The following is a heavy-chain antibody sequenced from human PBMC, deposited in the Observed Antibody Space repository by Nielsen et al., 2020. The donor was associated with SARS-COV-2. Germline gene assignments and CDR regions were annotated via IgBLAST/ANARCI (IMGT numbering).Heavy chain of an antibody. J-gene: IGHJ4*02. CDR1: GFTFSSYS. CDR3: TTDGITSPGDY. D-gene: IGHD3-16*01. V-gene: IGHV3-21*03. Sequence: GESLKISCAASGFTFSSYSMNWVRQAPGKGLEWVSSISGSSSYIYYADSVKGRFTISRDNAKNSLYLQMNSLKTEDTAVYYCTTDGITSPGDYWGQGTLVTVSS. CDR2: ISGSSSYI.